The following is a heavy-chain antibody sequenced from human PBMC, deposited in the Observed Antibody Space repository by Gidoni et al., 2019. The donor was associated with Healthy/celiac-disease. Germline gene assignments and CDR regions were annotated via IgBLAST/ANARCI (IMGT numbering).Heavy chain of an antibody. CDR2: RNPNRGNT. J-gene: IGHJ6*02. CDR3: AGGWGFIAAAGYGMDV. D-gene: IGHD6-13*01. V-gene: IGHV1-8*01. Sequence: QVLLAQSGAEVKKPGASVTGSCKSSGYSLPSYNINWVRQATGQGLEWMGWRNPNRGNTGDAQKFQGRVTMTRNTSISTAYMELSSLRSGDTAVYYWAGGWGFIAAAGYGMDVWGQGTTVTVSS. CDR1: GYSLPSYN.